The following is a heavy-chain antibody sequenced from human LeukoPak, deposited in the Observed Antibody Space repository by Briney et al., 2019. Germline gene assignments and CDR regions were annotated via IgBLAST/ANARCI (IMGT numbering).Heavy chain of an antibody. CDR1: GGSFNGYF. CDR3: ARGYGDYGY. D-gene: IGHD4-17*01. CDR2: INHSGST. J-gene: IGHJ4*02. Sequence: SETLSLTCAVYGGSFNGYFWSWIRQPPGKGLEWIGEINHSGSTNYNPSLKSRVTISVDTSKNQFSLKLSSVTAADTAVYYCARGYGDYGYWGQGTLVTVSS. V-gene: IGHV4-34*01.